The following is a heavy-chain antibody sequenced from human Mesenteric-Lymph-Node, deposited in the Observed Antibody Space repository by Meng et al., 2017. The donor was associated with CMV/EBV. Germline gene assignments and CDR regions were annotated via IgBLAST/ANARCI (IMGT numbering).Heavy chain of an antibody. V-gene: IGHV3-30-3*01. CDR3: ARDRDYGDSNWFDP. Sequence: GESLKISCAASGFTVSSHYMSWVRQSPDKGLEWVARITFDGVNKYYADSVKGRFTISRDNSKNTLYLQMNSLRADDTAVYYCARDRDYGDSNWFDPWGQGTLVTVSS. D-gene: IGHD4-17*01. J-gene: IGHJ5*02. CDR1: GFTVSSHY. CDR2: ITFDGVNK.